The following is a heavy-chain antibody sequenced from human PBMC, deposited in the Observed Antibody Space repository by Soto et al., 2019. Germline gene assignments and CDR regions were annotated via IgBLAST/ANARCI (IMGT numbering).Heavy chain of an antibody. CDR1: GYTFTNFG. CDR2: ISAYNGNT. CDR3: ARGGPPIDY. Sequence: QVQLVQSGDEVKKPGASVKVSCKASGYTFTNFGISWVRQAPGQGLEWMGWISAYNGNTNYAQKFQGRVTMTTDTSTSTAYMEVRSLSFYDSAVYYCARGGPPIDYWGQGTLVTVSS. J-gene: IGHJ4*02. V-gene: IGHV1-18*01.